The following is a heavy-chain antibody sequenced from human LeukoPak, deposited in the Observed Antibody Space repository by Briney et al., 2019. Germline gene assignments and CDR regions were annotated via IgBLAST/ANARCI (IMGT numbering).Heavy chain of an antibody. CDR1: GYTFTGYY. V-gene: IGHV1-2*02. CDR2: INPNTGGT. J-gene: IGHJ5*02. CDR3: ARGEHYYGSGSYSGIDP. Sequence: ASVKVSCKASGYTFTGYYMHWVRQAPGQGLEWMGWINPNTGGTNYAQNFQGRVTMTTDTSISTAYMDLSRLRSDDTAVYYCARGEHYYGSGSYSGIDPWGQGTLVTVSS. D-gene: IGHD3-10*01.